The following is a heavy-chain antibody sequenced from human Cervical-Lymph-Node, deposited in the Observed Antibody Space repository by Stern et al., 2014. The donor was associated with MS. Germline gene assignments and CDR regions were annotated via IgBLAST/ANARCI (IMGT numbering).Heavy chain of an antibody. Sequence: QVQLVQSGAEVKKPGASVKVSCKTSGYTFRDYYVSWVRQGPRQGLEWMGWISGYSGKTTYAQNFQDRVTMTTDTSTNTVYMELRSLTSDDTAVYYCAREMTAMVLGRIYGMDVWGQGTPVIVSS. CDR3: AREMTAMVLGRIYGMDV. J-gene: IGHJ6*02. CDR1: GYTFRDYY. CDR2: ISGYSGKT. D-gene: IGHD5-18*01. V-gene: IGHV1-18*01.